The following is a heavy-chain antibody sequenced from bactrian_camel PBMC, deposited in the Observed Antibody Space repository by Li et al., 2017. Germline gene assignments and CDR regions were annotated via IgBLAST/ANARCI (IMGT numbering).Heavy chain of an antibody. J-gene: IGHJ4*01. CDR2: IYTGENIT. CDR1: GYFYTSIC. D-gene: IGHD3*01. CDR3: AAAKGLPDLLRGGYLSARSYNY. Sequence: HVQLVESGGGSVEAGGFLRLSCAASGYFYTSICMGWFRQVSGKEREAVATIYTGENITYYHDSVKGRFTISRDKAKDLVYLQMNGLQPEDTAIYYCAAAKGLPDLLRGGYLSARSYNYWGQGTQVTVS. V-gene: IGHV3S54*01.